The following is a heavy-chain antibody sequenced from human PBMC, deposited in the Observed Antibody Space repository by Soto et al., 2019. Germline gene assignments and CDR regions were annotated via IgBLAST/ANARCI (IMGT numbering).Heavy chain of an antibody. CDR2: ISYDGSEK. CDR3: AKSPNFYCSSPNCYKYYFDH. CDR1: WFTFNTYG. J-gene: IGHJ4*02. Sequence: GGSLRLSCAASWFTFNTYGMHWVLHAPGKGLEWVAVISYDGSEKYYVDSVKGRFTISKDNSKNTLYLQMNSLRPEDTAVYYCAKSPNFYCSSPNCYKYYFDHWGQGTRVTVSS. D-gene: IGHD2-2*02. V-gene: IGHV3-30*18.